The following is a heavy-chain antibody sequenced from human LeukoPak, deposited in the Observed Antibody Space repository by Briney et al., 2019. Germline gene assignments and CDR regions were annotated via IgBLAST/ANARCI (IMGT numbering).Heavy chain of an antibody. J-gene: IGHJ6*03. CDR1: GFIFDDYA. CDR3: AKSGKDGLLWFGELVSNYYYMDV. D-gene: IGHD3-10*01. Sequence: GRSLRLSCAASGFIFDDYAMHWVRQAPGKGLEWVSGVSWKSDTVGYADSVKGRFTISRDNAKNSLYLQMNGLRAEDTALYYYAKSGKDGLLWFGELVSNYYYMDVWGKGTTVTVSS. V-gene: IGHV3-9*01. CDR2: VSWKSDTV.